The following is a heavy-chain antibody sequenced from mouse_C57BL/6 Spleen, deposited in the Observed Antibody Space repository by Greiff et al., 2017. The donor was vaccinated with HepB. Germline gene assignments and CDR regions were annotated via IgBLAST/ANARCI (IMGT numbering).Heavy chain of an antibody. Sequence: EVQLQQPGPELVKPGASVKIPCKASGYTFTDYNMDWVKQSHGKSLEWIGDINPNNGGTSYNQKFKGKATLTVDKSSSTAYMELRSLTSEDTAVYYCARGKDYFYAMDYWGQGTSVTVSS. V-gene: IGHV1-18*01. D-gene: IGHD1-1*01. CDR2: INPNNGGT. J-gene: IGHJ4*01. CDR3: ARGKDYFYAMDY. CDR1: GYTFTDYN.